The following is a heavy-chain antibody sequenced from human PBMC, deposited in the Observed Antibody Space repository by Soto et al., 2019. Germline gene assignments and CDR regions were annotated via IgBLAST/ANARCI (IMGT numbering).Heavy chain of an antibody. V-gene: IGHV3-64*01. CDR2: ISGSGGST. CDR1: GFTFSSYA. Sequence: PGGYLKLRCAASGFTFSSYAMSWVRQAPGKGLEWVSSISGSGGSTYYANSVKGRFTISRDNSKNTLYLQMGSLRAEDMAVYYCARAIVATIFDALDICGQGTMVTVSS. D-gene: IGHD5-12*01. CDR3: ARAIVATIFDALDI. J-gene: IGHJ3*02.